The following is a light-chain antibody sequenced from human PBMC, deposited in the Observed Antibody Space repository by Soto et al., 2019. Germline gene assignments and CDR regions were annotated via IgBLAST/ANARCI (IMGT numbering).Light chain of an antibody. CDR1: QSVSSK. J-gene: IGKJ5*01. V-gene: IGKV3-11*01. Sequence: EIVMTQSPATLSVSPGEGATLSCRASQSVSSKLAWYQQKPGQAPRLLIYDASNRATGIPARFSGSGSGTDFTLTISSLEPEDFAVYYCQQRSNWPPIIFGQGTRLEIK. CDR2: DAS. CDR3: QQRSNWPPII.